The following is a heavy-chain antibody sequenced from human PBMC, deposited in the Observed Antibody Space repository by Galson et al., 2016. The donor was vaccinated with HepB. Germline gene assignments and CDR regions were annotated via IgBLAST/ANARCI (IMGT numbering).Heavy chain of an antibody. J-gene: IGHJ5*02. CDR2: INAGNGNT. Sequence: SVKVSCKASGYTFTTYAMHWVRQVPGQRLEWMGLINAGNGNTKYSQNFQGRVTITRDTPASTAYMELTSLTSEDTAVYYCARGSAVEHSANWFDHWGKGSLVTVSS. CDR3: ARGSAVEHSANWFDH. V-gene: IGHV1-3*01. D-gene: IGHD3-10*01. CDR1: GYTFTTYA.